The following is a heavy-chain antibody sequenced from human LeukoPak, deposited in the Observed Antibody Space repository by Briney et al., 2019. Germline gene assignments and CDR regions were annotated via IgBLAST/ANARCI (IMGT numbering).Heavy chain of an antibody. CDR2: ISSSSSYI. CDR1: GFTFSSYS. J-gene: IGHJ5*02. CDR3: AKGAGWYGSNWFDP. Sequence: GGSLRLSCAASGFTFSSYSMNWVRQAPGKGLEWVSSISSSSSYIYYADSVKGRFTISRDNSKNTLYLQMNSLRAEDTAVYYCAKGAGWYGSNWFDPWGQGTLVTVSS. V-gene: IGHV3-21*04. D-gene: IGHD6-19*01.